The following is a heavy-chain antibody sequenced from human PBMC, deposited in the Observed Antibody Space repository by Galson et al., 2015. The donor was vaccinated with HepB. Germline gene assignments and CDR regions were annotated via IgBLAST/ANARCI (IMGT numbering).Heavy chain of an antibody. CDR2: IYPGDSDT. Sequence: QSGAEVKKPGESLKISCKGSGYSFTSYWIGWVRQMPGKGLEWMGIIYPGDSDTRYSTSFQGQVTISADKSISTAYLQWSSLKASDTAMYYCARSYDILTGYYNDAFDIWGQGTMVTVSS. CDR3: ARSYDILTGYYNDAFDI. D-gene: IGHD3-9*01. V-gene: IGHV5-51*01. J-gene: IGHJ3*02. CDR1: GYSFTSYW.